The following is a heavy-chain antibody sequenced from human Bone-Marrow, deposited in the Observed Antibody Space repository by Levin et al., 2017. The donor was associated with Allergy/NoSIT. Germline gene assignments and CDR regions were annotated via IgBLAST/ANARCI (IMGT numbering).Heavy chain of an antibody. CDR2: LSSNSDYK. J-gene: IGHJ4*02. CDR3: ARGRLLEADFVF. V-gene: IGHV3-21*01. D-gene: IGHD3-10*01. Sequence: GGSLRLSCAASGFTLTGHAMHWLRQAPGKGLECVSSLSSNSDYKYYAESVRGRFTVSRDNAENSLFLQMNSLRAEDTAVYFCARGRLLEADFVFWGQGALVTVSS. CDR1: GFTLTGHA.